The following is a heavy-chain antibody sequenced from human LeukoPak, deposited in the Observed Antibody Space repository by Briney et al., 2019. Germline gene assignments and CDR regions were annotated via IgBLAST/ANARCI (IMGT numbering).Heavy chain of an antibody. D-gene: IGHD3-16*01. Sequence: GGSLRLSCAASGFTFGSYWMSWVRQAPGKGLGWVANIKHDGSEKYYVDSVKGRFTISRDNAKNSLYLQMNSLRAEDTAVFYCARDHWGPGDYWGQGTLVTVSS. CDR2: IKHDGSEK. V-gene: IGHV3-7*01. CDR1: GFTFGSYW. CDR3: ARDHWGPGDY. J-gene: IGHJ4*02.